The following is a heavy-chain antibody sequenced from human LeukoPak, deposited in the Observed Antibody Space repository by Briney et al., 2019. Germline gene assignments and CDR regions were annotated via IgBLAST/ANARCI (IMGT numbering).Heavy chain of an antibody. D-gene: IGHD6-13*01. CDR3: ARDRTAADP. J-gene: IGHJ5*02. CDR2: ISGSGGST. V-gene: IGHV3-23*01. CDR1: GFTFSSYA. Sequence: GGSLRLSCAASGFTFSSYAMSWVRQAPGKGLEWVSAISGSGGSTYHADSVKGRFTISRDNSKNTLYLQMNNLRVEDTAVYYCARDRTAADPWGQGTLVTVSS.